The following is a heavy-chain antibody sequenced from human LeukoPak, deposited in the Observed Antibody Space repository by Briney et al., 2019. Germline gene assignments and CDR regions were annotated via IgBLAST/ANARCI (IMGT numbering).Heavy chain of an antibody. CDR3: ARGGIGGMDV. D-gene: IGHD1-14*01. V-gene: IGHV4-34*01. Sequence: SETLSLTCTVSGGSISSYYWSWIRQPPGKGLEWIGEINHSGKTSYNPSLKSRVTISVDTSKNQFSLKLNSVTAADTAVYYCARGGIGGMDVWGQGTTVTVSS. CDR2: INHSGKT. CDR1: GGSISSYY. J-gene: IGHJ6*02.